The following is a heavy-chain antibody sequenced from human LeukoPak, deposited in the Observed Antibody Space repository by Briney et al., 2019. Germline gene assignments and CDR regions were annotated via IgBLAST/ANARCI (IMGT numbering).Heavy chain of an antibody. Sequence: SETLSLTCTVSGGSISSYYWSWIRQPPGKGLEWIGYIYYSGSTNYNPSLKSRVTISVDTSKNQFSLKLSSVTAADTAVYYCARGTTVTTEFDYWGQGTLVTVSS. CDR3: ARGTTVTTEFDY. CDR1: GGSISSYY. CDR2: IYYSGST. D-gene: IGHD4-17*01. V-gene: IGHV4-59*01. J-gene: IGHJ4*02.